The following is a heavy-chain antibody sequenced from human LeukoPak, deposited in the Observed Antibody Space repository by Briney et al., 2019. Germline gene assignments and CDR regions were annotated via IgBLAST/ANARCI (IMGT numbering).Heavy chain of an antibody. V-gene: IGHV4-59*01. CDR2: INYSGST. CDR1: GGTISSYY. Sequence: SETLSLTCTVSGGTISSYYWSWIRQPPGKGLEWIGSINYSGSTYYNPSPKSRVTISVDTSKNQFSLKLSSVTAADTAVYYCARVGYSSSWYGDYYYYYMDVWGKGTTVTVSS. J-gene: IGHJ6*03. D-gene: IGHD6-13*01. CDR3: ARVGYSSSWYGDYYYYYMDV.